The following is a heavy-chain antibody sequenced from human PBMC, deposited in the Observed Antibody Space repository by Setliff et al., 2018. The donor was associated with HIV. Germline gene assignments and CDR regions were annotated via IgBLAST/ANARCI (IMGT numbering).Heavy chain of an antibody. CDR2: IGPYNGRT. D-gene: IGHD3-16*01. J-gene: IGHJ3*01. Sequence: ASVKVSCKTSGYMFIAYGMSWVRRAPGQGLEWMGWIGPYNGRTEYAKEFQGRVSLTIDTSASTAYMELRSLRSDDTAVYYCARDDGGYNYAEVFDVWGQGTMVTVSS. CDR1: GYMFIAYG. CDR3: ARDDGGYNYAEVFDV. V-gene: IGHV1-18*01.